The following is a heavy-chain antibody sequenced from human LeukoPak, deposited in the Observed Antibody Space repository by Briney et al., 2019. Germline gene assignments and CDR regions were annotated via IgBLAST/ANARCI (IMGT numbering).Heavy chain of an antibody. J-gene: IGHJ5*02. CDR2: IYHSGNT. CDR3: ARDGLDYYDSNRLGINWFDP. Sequence: SETLSLTCTVSGYSISSGYYWDWIRQPPGRGLEWIGSIYHSGNTYYNPSLKSRVTMSVDTSKNQFSLKLSSVTAADTAVYYCARDGLDYYDSNRLGINWFDPWGQGTLVTVSS. D-gene: IGHD3-22*01. CDR1: GYSISSGYY. V-gene: IGHV4-38-2*02.